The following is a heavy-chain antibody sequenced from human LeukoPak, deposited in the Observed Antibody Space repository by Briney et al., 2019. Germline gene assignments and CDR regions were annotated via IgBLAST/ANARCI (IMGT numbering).Heavy chain of an antibody. CDR3: ARADRDGNKRFLD. CDR1: GFTFSSYS. J-gene: IGHJ4*02. CDR2: ISSSGTTT. V-gene: IGHV3-48*02. Sequence: GGSLRLSCAASGFTFSSYSVIWARQAPGKGLEWVSYISSSGTTTYYADSVKGRFTISRDNGKNLVSLQMNSLRDEDTAVYYCARADRDGNKRFLDWGQGTLVTVSS. D-gene: IGHD5-24*01.